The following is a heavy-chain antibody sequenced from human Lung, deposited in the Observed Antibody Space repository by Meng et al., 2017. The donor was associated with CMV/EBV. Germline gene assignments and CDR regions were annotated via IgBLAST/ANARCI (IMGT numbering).Heavy chain of an antibody. V-gene: IGHV3-7*01. Sequence: GESXKISCAASGFTFSSYWMSWVRQAPGKGLEWVANIKQDGSEKYYVDSVKGRFTISRDNAKNSLYLQMNSLRAEDTAVYYCARDPRGINIVVVHNGMDVWGQGTTVTGAS. CDR3: ARDPRGINIVVVHNGMDV. D-gene: IGHD2-2*01. J-gene: IGHJ6*01. CDR2: IKQDGSEK. CDR1: GFTFSSYW.